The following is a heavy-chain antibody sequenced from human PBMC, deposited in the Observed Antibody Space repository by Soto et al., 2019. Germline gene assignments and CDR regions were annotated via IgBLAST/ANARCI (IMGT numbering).Heavy chain of an antibody. Sequence: GGSLRLSCAASGFTFSAYDMHWVRQTTGKGLEWVSAIGAADDPYYLGSVKGRFTISRENAKNSLYLQMNSLRAEYTAVYYCARAYSARLSRRADYYFAMDVWGQATPVTVSS. CDR1: GFTFSAYD. V-gene: IGHV3-13*05. J-gene: IGHJ6*01. CDR3: ARAYSARLSRRADYYFAMDV. D-gene: IGHD2-15*01. CDR2: IGAADDP.